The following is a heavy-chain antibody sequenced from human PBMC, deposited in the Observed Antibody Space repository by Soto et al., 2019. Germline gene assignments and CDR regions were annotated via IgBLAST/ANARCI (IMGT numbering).Heavy chain of an antibody. V-gene: IGHV3-73*01. CDR3: TRLSCTNCVCSPFAFDT. D-gene: IGHD2-8*01. CDR1: GFNFRVSA. CDR2: IRNKADSYAT. Sequence: PGGSLRLSCAASGFNFRVSAMHWVRQASGKGLEWLARIRNKADSYATAYAASVKGRFTISRDDSKNTAYLQVNSLRTEDTAVYYCTRLSCTNCVCSPFAFDTWGQGTKVTVSS. J-gene: IGHJ3*02.